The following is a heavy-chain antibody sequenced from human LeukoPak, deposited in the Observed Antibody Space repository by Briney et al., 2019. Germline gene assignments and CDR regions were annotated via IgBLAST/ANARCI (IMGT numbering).Heavy chain of an antibody. CDR2: ISGSGGNT. CDR1: GFRFRTYA. D-gene: IGHD6-19*01. CDR3: AKATSGSDWYGGADY. Sequence: PGGSLRLSCAASGFRFRTYAMAWVRQAPGKGLEWVSIISGSGGNTHSADSVKGRFAISRDNSRNTLYLQMNSLTAEDTAVYYCAKATSGSDWYGGADYWGQGTLVTVSS. V-gene: IGHV3-23*01. J-gene: IGHJ4*02.